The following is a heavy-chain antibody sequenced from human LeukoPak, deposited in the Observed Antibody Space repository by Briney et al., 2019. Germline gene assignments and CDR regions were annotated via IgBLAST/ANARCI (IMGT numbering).Heavy chain of an antibody. D-gene: IGHD5-12*01. CDR2: INSDGSST. J-gene: IGHJ5*02. Sequence: PGGSLRLSCAASGFIFSSYWMHWVRQAPGQGLVWVSRINSDGSSTSYADSVKGRFTISRDNAKNTLYLQMNSLRAEDTAVYYCAKVVARDWFDPWGQGTLVTVSS. CDR3: AKVVARDWFDP. CDR1: GFIFSSYW. V-gene: IGHV3-74*01.